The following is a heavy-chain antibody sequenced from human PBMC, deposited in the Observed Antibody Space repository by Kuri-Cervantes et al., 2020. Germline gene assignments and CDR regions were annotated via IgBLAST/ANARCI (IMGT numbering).Heavy chain of an antibody. V-gene: IGHV3-21*01. CDR2: ISSSSSYI. CDR3: TGGPYCGGDCYSGLP. CDR1: GLTFSSYS. Sequence: GESLKISCAASGLTFSSYSMNWVRQAPGKGLEWVSSISSSSSYIYYADSVKGRFTISRDNAKNSLYLQMNSLRAEDTAVYYCTGGPYCGGDCYSGLPWGQGTLVTVSS. J-gene: IGHJ5*02. D-gene: IGHD2-21*02.